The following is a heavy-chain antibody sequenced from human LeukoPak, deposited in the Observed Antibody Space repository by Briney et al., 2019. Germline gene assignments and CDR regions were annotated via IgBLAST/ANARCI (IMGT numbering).Heavy chain of an antibody. Sequence: GGSLRLSCVASGFAFSTFAINWVRQAPGKGLEWVPSISSSSTYIYYADSVQGRFTISRDNARNSVFLQMNGLRAEDTAVYYCTRDGSGSGDYWGQGTLVTVSS. CDR3: TRDGSGSGDY. D-gene: IGHD2-15*01. CDR2: ISSSSTYI. V-gene: IGHV3-21*01. CDR1: GFAFSTFA. J-gene: IGHJ4*02.